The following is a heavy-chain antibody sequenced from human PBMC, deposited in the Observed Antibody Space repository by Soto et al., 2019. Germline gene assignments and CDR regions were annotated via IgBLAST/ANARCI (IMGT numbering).Heavy chain of an antibody. CDR2: MNPNSGNT. CDR1: GYTFTSYD. J-gene: IGHJ5*02. D-gene: IGHD2-15*01. CDR3: ARGLAQYCSGGSCYPAVWLNWFDP. V-gene: IGHV1-8*01. Sequence: ASVKVSCKASGYTFTSYDINWVRQATGQGLEWMGWMNPNSGNTGYAQKFQGRVTMNRNTSISTAYMELSSLRSEDTAVYYCARGLAQYCSGGSCYPAVWLNWFDPWGQGTLVTVSS.